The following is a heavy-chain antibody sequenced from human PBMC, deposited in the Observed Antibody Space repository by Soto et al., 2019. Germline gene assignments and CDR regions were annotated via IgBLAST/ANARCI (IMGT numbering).Heavy chain of an antibody. D-gene: IGHD6-13*01. CDR3: ARSIAAAVDFDY. J-gene: IGHJ4*02. Sequence: GASVKVSCKTSGYTFSNYGINSVRQAPGQGLEWMGWISAYNGNTNFAQKLQGRVSLTTDTSTSTAYMELRSLRSDDTAVYYCARSIAAAVDFDYWGQGTLVTVSS. CDR2: ISAYNGNT. CDR1: GYTFSNYG. V-gene: IGHV1-18*01.